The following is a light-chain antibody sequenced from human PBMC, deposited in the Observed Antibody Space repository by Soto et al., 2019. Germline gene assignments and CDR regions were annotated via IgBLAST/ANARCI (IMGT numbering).Light chain of an antibody. Sequence: ESWLTQYPGTLSLSPGERATLSCRAITSVSSGYLVWYYQKPGQAPRLLIYGASIRATGIPDRFSGSGSGTDFTLTIGRLEAEDFAVYYCQQHTSSPLEYCFGQGTKLEIK. CDR2: GAS. V-gene: IGKV3-20*01. J-gene: IGKJ2*03. CDR3: QQHTSSPLEYC. CDR1: TSVSSGY.